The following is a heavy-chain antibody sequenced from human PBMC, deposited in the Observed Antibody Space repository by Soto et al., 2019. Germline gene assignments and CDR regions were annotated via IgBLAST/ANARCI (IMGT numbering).Heavy chain of an antibody. CDR3: AHRLTYGSGSDYFDY. J-gene: IGHJ4*02. Sequence: QITLKESGPTLVKPTQTLTLTCTFSGFSLSTSGVGVGWIRQPPGKALEWLVVIYWDDDKRYSPSLKSRLTITKDTSTNQVVLTMTNMDTGDTATYYCAHRLTYGSGSDYFDYWGQGTLVTVS. V-gene: IGHV2-5*02. CDR2: IYWDDDK. D-gene: IGHD3-10*01. CDR1: GFSLSTSGVG.